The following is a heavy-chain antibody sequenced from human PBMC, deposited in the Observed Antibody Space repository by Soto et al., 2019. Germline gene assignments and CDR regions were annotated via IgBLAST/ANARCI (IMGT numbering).Heavy chain of an antibody. CDR3: GRGRSGQIVVFY. J-gene: IGHJ4*02. D-gene: IGHD1-26*01. CDR1: GYTFTGHY. Sequence: ASVKVSCKASGYTFTGHYIHWVRQAPEQGPEWMGEIGPGSGATRYAQRFQGRVTMTRDMSIATVYMELNNLSPDDTAVYYCGRGRSGQIVVFYWGQGTPVTVSS. V-gene: IGHV1-2*02. CDR2: IGPGSGAT.